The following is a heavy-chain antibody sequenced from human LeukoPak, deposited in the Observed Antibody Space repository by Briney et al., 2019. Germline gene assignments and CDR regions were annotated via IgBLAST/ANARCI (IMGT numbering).Heavy chain of an antibody. CDR3: ARGETFDY. CDR2: INPNSGGT. Sequence: VXVSXXXXGXTFXGYYMHWVRQAPXQGLEWMGRINPNSGGTNYAQKFQGRVTMTRDTSISTAYMELSRLRSDDTAVYYCARGETFDYWGQGTLVTVSS. D-gene: IGHD3-16*01. J-gene: IGHJ4*02. V-gene: IGHV1-2*06. CDR1: GXTFXGYY.